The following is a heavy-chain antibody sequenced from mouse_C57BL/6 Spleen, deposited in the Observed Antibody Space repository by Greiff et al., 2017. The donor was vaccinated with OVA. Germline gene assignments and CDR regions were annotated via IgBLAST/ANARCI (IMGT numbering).Heavy chain of an antibody. CDR2: IHPSDSDT. CDR3: AIVGWDDYVFFGY. V-gene: IGHV1-74*01. J-gene: IGHJ2*01. Sequence: QVHVKQSGAELVKPGASVKVSCKASGYTFTSYWMHWVKQRPGQGLEWIGRIHPSDSDTNYNQKFKGKATLTVDKSSSTAYMQLSSLTSEDSAVYYCAIVGWDDYVFFGYWGQGTTLTVSS. CDR1: GYTFTSYW. D-gene: IGHD2-4*01.